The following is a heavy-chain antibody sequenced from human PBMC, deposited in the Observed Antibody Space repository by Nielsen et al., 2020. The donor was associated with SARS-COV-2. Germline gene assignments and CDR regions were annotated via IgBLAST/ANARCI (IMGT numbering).Heavy chain of an antibody. Sequence: SETLSLTCAVSGGSISSSNWWSWIRQPPGKGLEWIGEIYHSGSTNYNPSLKSRVTISVDTSKNQFSLKLSSVTAADTAVYYCARPSLLWFGEFIHWGQGTLVTVSS. D-gene: IGHD3-10*01. CDR2: IYHSGST. V-gene: IGHV4-4*02. CDR1: GGSISSSNW. J-gene: IGHJ4*02. CDR3: ARPSLLWFGEFIH.